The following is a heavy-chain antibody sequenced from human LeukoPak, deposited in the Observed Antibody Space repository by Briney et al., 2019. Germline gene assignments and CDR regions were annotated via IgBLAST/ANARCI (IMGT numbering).Heavy chain of an antibody. CDR3: ARVKRASSVTIFGVVPDY. CDR1: GGSISSRFYY. D-gene: IGHD3-3*01. Sequence: SETLSLTCTVSGGSISSRFYYWGWIRQPPGKGLEWIGSIYYSGNTYYNPSLKSRVTISVDTSKNHFSLHVRSVTAADTAVYYCARVKRASSVTIFGVVPDYWGQGTLVTVSS. CDR2: IYYSGNT. V-gene: IGHV4-39*02. J-gene: IGHJ4*02.